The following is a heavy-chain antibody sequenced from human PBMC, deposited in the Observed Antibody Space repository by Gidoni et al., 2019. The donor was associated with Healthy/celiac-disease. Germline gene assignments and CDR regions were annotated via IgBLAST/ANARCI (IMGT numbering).Heavy chain of an antibody. J-gene: IGHJ6*02. Sequence: QVQLVESGGGVVQPGRSLRLPCAASGFTVSSYGMHWVRQAPGKGLEWVAVIWYDGSNKYYTDSVKGRFTISRDNSKNTLYLQMNSLRAEDTAVYYCARYCSSTSCLSYYYGMDVWGQGTTVTVSS. CDR3: ARYCSSTSCLSYYYGMDV. CDR2: IWYDGSNK. V-gene: IGHV3-33*01. D-gene: IGHD2-2*01. CDR1: GFTVSSYG.